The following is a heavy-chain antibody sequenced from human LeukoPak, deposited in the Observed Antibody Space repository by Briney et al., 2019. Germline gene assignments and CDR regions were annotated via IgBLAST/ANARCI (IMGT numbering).Heavy chain of an antibody. J-gene: IGHJ4*02. Sequence: SETLSLTCTVSGASIGTYYWSWIRQPPGKGLEWIGSIYHSGSTYYNPSLKSRVTISLDTSENQFSLKLSSVTAADPAVYYCARDLYSSGWGYFDYWGQGTLVTVSS. D-gene: IGHD6-19*01. V-gene: IGHV4-38-2*02. CDR3: ARDLYSSGWGYFDY. CDR1: GASIGTYY. CDR2: IYHSGST.